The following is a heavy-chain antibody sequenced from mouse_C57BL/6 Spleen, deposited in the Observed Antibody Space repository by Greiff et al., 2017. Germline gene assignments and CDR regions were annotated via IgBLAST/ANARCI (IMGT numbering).Heavy chain of an antibody. V-gene: IGHV2-2*01. CDR1: GFSLTSYG. CDR2: IWSGGST. Sequence: QVQLQQSGPGLVQPSQSLSITCTVSGFSLTSYGVHWVRQSPGKGLEWLGVIWSGGSTDYNAAFISRLSISKDNSKSQVFFKMNSLQADDTAIYYCAREPPTTVVGRGAMDYWGQGTSVTVSS. J-gene: IGHJ4*01. CDR3: AREPPTTVVGRGAMDY. D-gene: IGHD1-1*01.